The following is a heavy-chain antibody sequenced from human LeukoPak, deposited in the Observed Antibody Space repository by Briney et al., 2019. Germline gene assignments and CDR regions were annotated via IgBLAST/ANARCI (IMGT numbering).Heavy chain of an antibody. CDR2: IHHSGST. J-gene: IGHJ2*01. Sequence: SETLSLTCAVYGGSFSGYYWSWIRQPPGKGLEWIGEIHHSGSTNYNPSLKSRVTISVDTSKNQFSLKLTSVTAADTAVYYCARGGGDYWYFDLWGRGTLVTVS. CDR3: ARGGGDYWYFDL. D-gene: IGHD2-21*01. V-gene: IGHV4-34*01. CDR1: GGSFSGYY.